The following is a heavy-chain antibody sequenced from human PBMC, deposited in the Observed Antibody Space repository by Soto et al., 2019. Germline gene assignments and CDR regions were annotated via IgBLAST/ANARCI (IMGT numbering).Heavy chain of an antibody. CDR2: IYTSGST. V-gene: IGHV4-4*07. CDR3: ARAGSTTCQPHVCHYYGMDV. D-gene: IGHD2-2*01. J-gene: IGHJ6*02. Sequence: SETLSLTCTVSGGSTSSYYWSWIRQPAGKGLEWIGRIYTSGSTNYNPSLKSRVTMSVDTSKNQFSLKLSSVTNLRSEDTAKNYCARAGSTTCQPHVCHYYGMDVWGLGTTVTVSS. CDR1: GGSTSSYY.